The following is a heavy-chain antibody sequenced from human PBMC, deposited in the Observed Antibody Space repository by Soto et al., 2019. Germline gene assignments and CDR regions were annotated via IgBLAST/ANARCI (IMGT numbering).Heavy chain of an antibody. CDR3: AKAGVLRYFDWLGDFDY. CDR1: GFTFSSYA. D-gene: IGHD3-9*01. CDR2: ISGSGGST. J-gene: IGHJ4*02. Sequence: GGSLRLSCAASGFTFSSYAMSWVRQAPGKGLEWVSAISGSGGSTYYADSVKGRFTISRDNSKNTLYLQMNSLRAEDTAVYYCAKAGVLRYFDWLGDFDYWGQGTLVTVSS. V-gene: IGHV3-23*01.